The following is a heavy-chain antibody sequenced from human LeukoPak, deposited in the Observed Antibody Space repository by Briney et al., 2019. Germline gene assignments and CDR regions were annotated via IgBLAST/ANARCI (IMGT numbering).Heavy chain of an antibody. J-gene: IGHJ5*02. CDR2: ISHSAYTT. Sequence: GGSLRLSCAASGFSFSSYAMSWVRQAPGKGLEWVSTISHSAYTTYYADSVKGRFTISRDNSKNTLYLQMNSLRAEDTAIYYCAKENWYLYNNNWYKTWFDPWGQGTLVTVSS. D-gene: IGHD6-13*01. CDR3: AKENWYLYNNNWYKTWFDP. CDR1: GFSFSSYA. V-gene: IGHV3-23*01.